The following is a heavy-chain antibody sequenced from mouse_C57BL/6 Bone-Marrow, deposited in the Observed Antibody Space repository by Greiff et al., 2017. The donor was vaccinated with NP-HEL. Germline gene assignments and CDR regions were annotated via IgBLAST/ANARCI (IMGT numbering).Heavy chain of an antibody. CDR3: ARKRGLTFYFDY. J-gene: IGHJ2*01. CDR2: IDPSDSYT. V-gene: IGHV1-50*01. D-gene: IGHD4-1*01. CDR1: GYTFTSYW. Sequence: QVQLQQPGAELVKPGASVKLSCKASGYTFTSYWMQWVKQRPGQGLEWIGEIDPSDSYTNYNQKFKGKATLTVDTSSSTAYMQLSSLTSEDSAVDYCARKRGLTFYFDYWGQGTTLTVSS.